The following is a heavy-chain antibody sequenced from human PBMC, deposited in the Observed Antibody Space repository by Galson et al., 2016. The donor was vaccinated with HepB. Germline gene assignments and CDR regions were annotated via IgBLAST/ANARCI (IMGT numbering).Heavy chain of an antibody. D-gene: IGHD3-10*01. CDR1: GFTFSSYS. CDR3: ARVRDGDYDYFYGMDV. V-gene: IGHV3-48*01. Sequence: SLRLSCAASGFTFSSYSMNWVRQAPGKGLEWVSYISRSSSPIYYADSVKGRFTISRDNAKNSLYLQMNSLRVEDTAVYYCARVRDGDYDYFYGMDVWGQGTTVTVSS. CDR2: ISRSSSPI. J-gene: IGHJ6*02.